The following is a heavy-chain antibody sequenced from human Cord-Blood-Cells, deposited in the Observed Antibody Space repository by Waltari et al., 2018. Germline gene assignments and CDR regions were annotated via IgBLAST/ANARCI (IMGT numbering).Heavy chain of an antibody. D-gene: IGHD2-8*02. V-gene: IGHV1-2*02. CDR3: ARVARYCTGGVCYWYFDL. Sequence: QVQLVQSGAEVKKPGASVKVSCKASGYTFTGYYMHWVRQAPGPGLEWMGMIKPRSGGTNDAQKFQGRGTMTRDTSISTAYMELSRLRAYDTGVYYCARVARYCTGGVCYWYFDLWGRCTLVTVSS. CDR2: IKPRSGGT. CDR1: GYTFTGYY. J-gene: IGHJ2*01.